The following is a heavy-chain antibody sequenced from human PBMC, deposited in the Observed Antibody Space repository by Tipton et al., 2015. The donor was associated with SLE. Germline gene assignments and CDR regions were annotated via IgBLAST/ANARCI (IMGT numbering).Heavy chain of an antibody. D-gene: IGHD6-19*01. CDR3: ARAPRDMAGSYSDN. V-gene: IGHV1-46*01. CDR1: GYTFTTYI. Sequence: QVQLVQSGAELKKPGASLKVSCTASGYTFTTYIINWVRQAPGQGLEWMGIINPSGGSTTYAQQFQDRVTMTRDTSTGTLYMELRSLTSEDTAVYFCARAPRDMAGSYSDNWGQGTLVTVSS. CDR2: INPSGGST. J-gene: IGHJ4*01.